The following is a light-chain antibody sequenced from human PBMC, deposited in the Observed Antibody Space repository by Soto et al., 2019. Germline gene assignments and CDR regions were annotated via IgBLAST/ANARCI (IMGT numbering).Light chain of an antibody. V-gene: IGKV1-39*01. CDR3: QQSYNTPPST. Sequence: DIQMTQSPSSLSASVGDRVTITCRASQSINTYLNWYQQKPGKAPNLLIYAASSLQSGVPSRFSGSGSGTDFTLTISSLQPEDFANYYCQQSYNTPPSTFGQGTKLEIK. CDR2: AAS. CDR1: QSINTY. J-gene: IGKJ2*01.